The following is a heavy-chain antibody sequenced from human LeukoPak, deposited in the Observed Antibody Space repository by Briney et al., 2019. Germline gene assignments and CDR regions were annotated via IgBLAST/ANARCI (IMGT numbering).Heavy chain of an antibody. J-gene: IGHJ5*02. Sequence: SETLSLTCTVSGDSITSSPYYWGWIRQPPGKGLEWIGTIYSSGSTYYNTSLKSRVTISVDTSRNQVSLRLTSVTAADTAVYFCARRNEILTSNWFDPWGQGTLVIVSS. V-gene: IGHV4-39*01. CDR1: GDSITSSPYY. CDR2: IYSSGST. CDR3: ARRNEILTSNWFDP. D-gene: IGHD3-9*01.